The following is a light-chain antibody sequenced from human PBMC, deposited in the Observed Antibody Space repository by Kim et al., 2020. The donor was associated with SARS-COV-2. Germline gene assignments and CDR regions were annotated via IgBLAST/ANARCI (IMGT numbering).Light chain of an antibody. V-gene: IGKV3-11*01. J-gene: IGKJ2*01. Sequence: EIVLTQSPAILSLSPGQRATLSCRASQSIKNYLAWYQQNPGQAPRLLIYDASNRATGISARFSGSGSGTDFTLTISSLEPEDFALYYCQQRGDWPPYTFGQGTKLEI. CDR2: DAS. CDR1: QSIKNY. CDR3: QQRGDWPPYT.